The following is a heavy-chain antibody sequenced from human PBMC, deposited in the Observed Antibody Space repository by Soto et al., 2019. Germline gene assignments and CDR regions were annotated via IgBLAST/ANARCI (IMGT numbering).Heavy chain of an antibody. Sequence: EVELLESGGGLVQPGGSLRLSCAASGFTFNNHAMTWVRQAPGKGLEWVSAIHDSGTNKYYADSVKGRFTISRDNSKNTRYLQMNRLRAEDTAVYHCVKPITMARGLMASGRYYGFDVWGQGTAVTVSS. CDR3: VKPITMARGLMASGRYYGFDV. J-gene: IGHJ6*02. CDR2: IHDSGTNK. V-gene: IGHV3-23*01. CDR1: GFTFNNHA. D-gene: IGHD3-10*01.